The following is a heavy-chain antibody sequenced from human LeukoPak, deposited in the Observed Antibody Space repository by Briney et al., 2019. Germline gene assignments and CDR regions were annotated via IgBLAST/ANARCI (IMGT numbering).Heavy chain of an antibody. CDR1: GFTFSSYA. D-gene: IGHD2-21*01. J-gene: IGHJ4*02. CDR3: AKDFRIGYSAHFDY. V-gene: IGHV3-23*01. Sequence: PGGSLRLSCAASGFTFSSYAMSWVRQAPGKGLEWVSAISGSGGSTYYAASVKGRFTISRDNSKNTLYLQMDSLGGEDTAVYYCAKDFRIGYSAHFDYWGQGALVTVSS. CDR2: ISGSGGST.